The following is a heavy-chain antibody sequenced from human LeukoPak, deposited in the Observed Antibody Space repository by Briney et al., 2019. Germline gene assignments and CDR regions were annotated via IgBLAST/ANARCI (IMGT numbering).Heavy chain of an antibody. CDR1: GFTFSSYV. J-gene: IGHJ4*02. CDR2: TSGSGGST. V-gene: IGHV3-23*01. Sequence: PGGSLRLSCAASGFTFSSYVMNWVRQAPGKGLEWVAGTSGSGGSTYYADSVKGRFTISRDNSKNTLFLQMNSLRAEDTAVYYCAKCRSGGSCYNFDYWGQGTLVTVSS. D-gene: IGHD2-15*01. CDR3: AKCRSGGSCYNFDY.